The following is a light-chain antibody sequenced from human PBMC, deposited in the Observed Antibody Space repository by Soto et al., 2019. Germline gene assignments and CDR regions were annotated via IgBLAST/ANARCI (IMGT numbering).Light chain of an antibody. J-gene: IGKJ2*01. CDR3: QQYNNWPPYT. CDR1: QDINIY. V-gene: IGKV1-33*01. Sequence: DIQMTQSPSSLFASVGDRVTITCQATQDINIYLNWYQQKPGKAPNLLIYDASNLEIGVPSRFSGSGSGTEFTLTISSLQSEDFAVYYCQQYNNWPPYTFGQGTKVDIK. CDR2: DAS.